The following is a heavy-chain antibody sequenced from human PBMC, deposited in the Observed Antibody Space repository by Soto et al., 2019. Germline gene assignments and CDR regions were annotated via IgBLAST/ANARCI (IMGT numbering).Heavy chain of an antibody. V-gene: IGHV3-23*01. Sequence: GGSLRLSCAASGFTFSSYAMSWVRQAPGRGLEWVSAISGSGGSTYYADSVKGRFTISRDNSKNTLYLQMNSLRAEDTAVYYCAKGPGDSSGWYDAFDIWGQGTMVTVSS. J-gene: IGHJ3*02. CDR2: ISGSGGST. CDR3: AKGPGDSSGWYDAFDI. CDR1: GFTFSSYA. D-gene: IGHD6-19*01.